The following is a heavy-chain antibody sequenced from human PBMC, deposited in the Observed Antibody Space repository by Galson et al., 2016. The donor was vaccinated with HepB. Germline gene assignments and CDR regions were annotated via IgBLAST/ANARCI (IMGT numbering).Heavy chain of an antibody. V-gene: IGHV3-23*01. D-gene: IGHD4-17*01. Sequence: SLRLSCAASGFSFRSFALSWVRQAPGKGLEWVSTMTATKTYYAASVGGRFSISRDNSNNILYLQMNSLRVGDTALYYCSKSDGDYEYFQHWGQGTLVTVSS. CDR1: GFSFRSFA. J-gene: IGHJ1*01. CDR3: SKSDGDYEYFQH. CDR2: MTATKT.